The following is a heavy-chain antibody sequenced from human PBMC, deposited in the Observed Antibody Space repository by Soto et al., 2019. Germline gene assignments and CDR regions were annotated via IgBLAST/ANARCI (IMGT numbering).Heavy chain of an antibody. CDR1: GFSFSSKA. D-gene: IGHD6-25*01. J-gene: IGHJ4*02. CDR2: ISAGAGST. CDR3: AKSGSYVGSSIDY. V-gene: IGHV3-23*01. Sequence: EVQLLESGGGLVQPGGSLRLSCAASGFSFSSKAMNWVRQAPGKGLEWVSTISAGAGSTHYADSVKGRFTISRDNSKNTLYLQMNSLRVEDTAVYYCAKSGSYVGSSIDYWGQGTLVTVSS.